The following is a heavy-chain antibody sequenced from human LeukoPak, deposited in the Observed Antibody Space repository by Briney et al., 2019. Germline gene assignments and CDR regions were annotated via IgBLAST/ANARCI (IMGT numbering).Heavy chain of an antibody. CDR3: AMVRGYYYHGLDV. J-gene: IGHJ6*02. CDR1: GFTLSSYW. CDR2: INSDGRST. V-gene: IGHV3-74*01. D-gene: IGHD3-10*01. Sequence: GGSLRLSCAASGFTLSSYWMHWVRQAPGKGLVWVSGINSDGRSTRYADSVKGRFTISRDNAMNTLYLQMNSLRAEDTAVYYCAMVRGYYYHGLDVWGQGTTVTVSS.